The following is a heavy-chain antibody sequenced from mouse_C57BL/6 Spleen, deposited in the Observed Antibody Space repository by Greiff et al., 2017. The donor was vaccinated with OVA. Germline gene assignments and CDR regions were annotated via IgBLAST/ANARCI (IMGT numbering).Heavy chain of an antibody. Sequence: EVKLMESGGDLVKPGGSLKLSCAASGFTFSSYGMSWVRQTPDKRLEWVATISSGGSYTYYTDSVKGRFTISRDNAKNTLYLQMSSLKSEDTAMYYCARHACGEGFDYWGQGTTLTVSS. CDR2: ISSGGSYT. CDR3: ARHACGEGFDY. CDR1: GFTFSSYG. V-gene: IGHV5-6*01. J-gene: IGHJ2*01.